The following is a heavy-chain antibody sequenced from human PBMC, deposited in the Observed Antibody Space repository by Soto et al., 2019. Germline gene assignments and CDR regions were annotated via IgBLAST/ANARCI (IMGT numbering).Heavy chain of an antibody. V-gene: IGHV3-9*03. D-gene: IGHD2-2*02. J-gene: IGHJ6*02. CDR1: GFTFDDYA. CDR2: ISWNSGSI. CDR3: AKDIGQTRCSSASCYTGWSSIGMDV. Sequence: GGSLRLSCAASGFTFDDYAMHWVRQAPGKGLEWVSGISWNSGSIGYADSVKGRFTISRANAKNSLYLQMNSLRAEDVALYYCAKDIGQTRCSSASCYTGWSSIGMDVWGQGTTVTVSS.